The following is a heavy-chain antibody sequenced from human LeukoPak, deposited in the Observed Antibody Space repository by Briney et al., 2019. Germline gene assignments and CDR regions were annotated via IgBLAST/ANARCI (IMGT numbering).Heavy chain of an antibody. CDR1: GFTFSTYG. V-gene: IGHV3-30*02. J-gene: IGHJ4*02. Sequence: GGSLRLSCAASGFTFSTYGMHWVRQAPGKGLECVAFIRNDGHNQYYGHSVKGRFTISRDNSKNTVFLQMNGLRAEDTAVYYCAKGTPGYSGYDPLDYWGQGTLVTVSS. CDR2: IRNDGHNQ. CDR3: AKGTPGYSGYDPLDY. D-gene: IGHD5-12*01.